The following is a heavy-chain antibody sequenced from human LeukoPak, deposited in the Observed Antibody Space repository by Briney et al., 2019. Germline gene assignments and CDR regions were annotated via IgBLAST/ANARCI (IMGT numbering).Heavy chain of an antibody. D-gene: IGHD3/OR15-3a*01. CDR2: ISSSGSTI. Sequence: GGSLRLSCAASGFTFSSYEMNWVRQAPGKGLEWVPYISSSGSTIYYADSVKGRFTISRDNAKNSLYLQMNSLRAEDTAAYYCARDRTRDYYYGMDVWGQGTTVTVSS. J-gene: IGHJ6*02. CDR1: GFTFSSYE. CDR3: ARDRTRDYYYGMDV. V-gene: IGHV3-48*03.